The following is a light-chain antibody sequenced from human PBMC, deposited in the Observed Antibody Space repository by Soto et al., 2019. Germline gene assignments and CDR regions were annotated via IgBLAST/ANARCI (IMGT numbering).Light chain of an antibody. J-gene: IGKJ1*01. CDR3: QQYNSYSA. Sequence: DIQMTQSPSTLSASVGDRVTITCRASQSISSWLAWYQQKPGKAPKLLIYDASSLESGVPSRFSGSGSGTDFTPTISSLQPDDFATYYCQQYNSYSAFGQGTKVEIK. V-gene: IGKV1-5*01. CDR1: QSISSW. CDR2: DAS.